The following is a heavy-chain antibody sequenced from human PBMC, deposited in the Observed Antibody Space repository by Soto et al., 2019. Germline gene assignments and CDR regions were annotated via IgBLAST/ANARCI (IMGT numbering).Heavy chain of an antibody. D-gene: IGHD5-18*01. Sequence: ASVKVSCKASGYTFTSYAMHWVRQAPGQRLEWMGWINAGNGNTKYSQKFQGRVTITRDTSASTAYMELSSLRSEDTAVYYCARDPGYSYGSEYYYYGMDVWGQGTTVTVSS. CDR3: ARDPGYSYGSEYYYYGMDV. CDR1: GYTFTSYA. V-gene: IGHV1-3*01. CDR2: INAGNGNT. J-gene: IGHJ6*02.